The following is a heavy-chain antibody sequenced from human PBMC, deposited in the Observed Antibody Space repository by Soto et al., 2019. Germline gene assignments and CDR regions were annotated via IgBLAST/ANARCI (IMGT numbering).Heavy chain of an antibody. CDR1: GFTFDDYA. J-gene: IGHJ6*02. CDR2: ISWNSGSI. D-gene: IGHD6-13*01. V-gene: IGHV3-9*01. Sequence: EVQLVESGGGLVQPCRSLRLSCAASGFTFDDYAMHWVRQAPGKGLERVSGISWNSGSIGYADFVKGRFTISRDNAKNALYLQMTSLRAEDTALYYCAKALAAGTQRVGMDVWGQGTTVTVSS. CDR3: AKALAAGTQRVGMDV.